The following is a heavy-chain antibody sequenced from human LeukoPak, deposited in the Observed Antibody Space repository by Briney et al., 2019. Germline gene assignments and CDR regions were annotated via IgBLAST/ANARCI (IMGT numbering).Heavy chain of an antibody. CDR3: ASRPADSTWYGVFDY. CDR2: VFNGGST. J-gene: IGHJ4*02. V-gene: IGHV4-59*11. CDR1: DSSINSHY. D-gene: IGHD6-13*01. Sequence: SETLSLTCSVSDSSINSHYWSWIRQSPGKGLEWIGYVFNGGSTNYNPSLKSRVTMSLDTSRDQFSLRLSSVAAADTAIYYCASRPADSTWYGVFDYWSQGTLVTVSS.